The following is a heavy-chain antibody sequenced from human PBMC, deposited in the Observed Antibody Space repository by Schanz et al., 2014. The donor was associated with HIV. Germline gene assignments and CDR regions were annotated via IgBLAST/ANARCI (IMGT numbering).Heavy chain of an antibody. D-gene: IGHD3-10*01. CDR2: IAADGNNA. Sequence: QVQLEQSGGGVVQPGRSLRLSCAASGFPFSKYFMYWVRQAPGKGLEWVSLIAADGNNAYYTDSVEGRFTMSRDNSNNTLYLQMKSLTPEDTAVYYCAREGSNYYGSGSYYKTYGMDVWGQGTTVTVSS. CDR1: GFPFSKYF. J-gene: IGHJ6*02. V-gene: IGHV3-30-3*01. CDR3: AREGSNYYGSGSYYKTYGMDV.